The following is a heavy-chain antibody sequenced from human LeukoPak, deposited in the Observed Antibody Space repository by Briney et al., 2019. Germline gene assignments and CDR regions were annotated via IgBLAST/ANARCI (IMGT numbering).Heavy chain of an antibody. CDR2: IYYSGST. D-gene: IGHD3-10*01. J-gene: IGHJ4*02. Sequence: SETLSLTCTVSGGSISSSSCYWGWIPQPPGKGLEWIDSIYYSGSTYYNPSLKSRVTISVDTSKNQFSLKLSSVTAADTAVYYCARLPAGSGSLSYFDYWGQGTLATVSS. CDR3: ARLPAGSGSLSYFDY. CDR1: GGSISSSSCY. V-gene: IGHV4-39*01.